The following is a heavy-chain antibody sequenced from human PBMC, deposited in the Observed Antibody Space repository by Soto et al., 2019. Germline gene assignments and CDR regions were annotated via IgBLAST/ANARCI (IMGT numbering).Heavy chain of an antibody. CDR1: GYTLTVLS. CDR3: ATEDSSGYYYRFDY. CDR2: FDPEDGET. V-gene: IGHV1-24*01. D-gene: IGHD3-22*01. Sequence: ASVKVSCKVSGYTLTVLSMHWVRQAPGKGLEWMADFDPEDGETIYAQKFQGRVTMTEDTSTDTAYMELSSLRSEDTAVYYCATEDSSGYYYRFDYWGQGTLVTVSS. J-gene: IGHJ4*02.